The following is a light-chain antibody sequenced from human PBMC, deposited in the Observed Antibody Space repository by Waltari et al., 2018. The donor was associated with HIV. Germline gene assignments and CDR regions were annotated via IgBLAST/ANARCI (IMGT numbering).Light chain of an antibody. J-gene: IGLJ2*01. CDR1: NIVSKS. CDR2: DDR. Sequence: SYVLTQPPSLSVAPGKTARITCGGNNIVSKSVHWYQQKPGQAPVLVIYDDRARPSGIPERFSGSNSGNTATLTISRVEAGDEADYYCQVWDSSSDHVVFGGGTKLTVL. V-gene: IGLV3-21*04. CDR3: QVWDSSSDHVV.